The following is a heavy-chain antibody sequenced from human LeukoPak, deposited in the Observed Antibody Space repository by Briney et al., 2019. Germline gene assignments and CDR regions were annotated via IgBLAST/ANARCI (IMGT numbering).Heavy chain of an antibody. V-gene: IGHV3-7*01. CDR1: GFTLSSYW. CDR3: ARYIETPRRDLDY. Sequence: GSLRLSCEASGFTLSSYWMSWVRQAPGKGLEWVARIKQDGSGKHYMDSVKGRFTISRDNAQNSLYLQMNTLRAEDTAVYYCARYIETPRRDLDYWGQGSLVTVSS. J-gene: IGHJ4*02. D-gene: IGHD4-23*01. CDR2: IKQDGSGK.